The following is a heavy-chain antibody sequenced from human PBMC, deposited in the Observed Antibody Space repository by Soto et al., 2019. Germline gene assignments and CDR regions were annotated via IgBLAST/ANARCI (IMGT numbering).Heavy chain of an antibody. CDR1: GYTFTTYD. D-gene: IGHD1-26*01. CDR3: ARVAGSPDY. V-gene: IGHV1-8*01. J-gene: IGHJ4*02. CDR2: LNAKSGNT. Sequence: ASAKVSCKASGYTFTTYDFNLVRHATGQWLEWMGWLNAKSGNTGSAQKFQGRVTMTRDSYISTVYMELSSLSSDDTAIYYCARVAGSPDYWGQGALVTVSS.